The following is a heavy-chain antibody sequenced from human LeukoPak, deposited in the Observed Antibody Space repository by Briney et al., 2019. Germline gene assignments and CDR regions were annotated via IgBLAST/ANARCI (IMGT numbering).Heavy chain of an antibody. V-gene: IGHV4-59*01. Sequence: PSETLSLTCTVSGGSISSYYWSWIRQPPGKGLEWIGYIYYSGSTNYSPSLKSRVTISVGTSKNQFSLKLRSVTAADTAVYYCATYYYDSSGYYYFDYWGQGTLVTVSS. CDR2: IYYSGST. CDR3: ATYYYDSSGYYYFDY. CDR1: GGSISSYY. J-gene: IGHJ4*02. D-gene: IGHD3-22*01.